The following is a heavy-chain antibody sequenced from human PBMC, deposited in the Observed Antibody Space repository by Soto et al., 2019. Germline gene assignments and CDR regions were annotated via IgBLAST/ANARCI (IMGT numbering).Heavy chain of an antibody. V-gene: IGHV1-24*01. J-gene: IGHJ4*02. D-gene: IGHD3-3*01. CDR1: GYTLTELS. CDR3: ATLAYRNDFWTGYQIDY. Sequence: ASLKVSCKVSGYTLTELSMHWVRQAPGKGLEWMGGFDPEDGETIYAQKFQGRVTMTEDTSTDTAYMELSSLRSEDTAVYYCATLAYRNDFWTGYQIDYWGQGTLVTVSS. CDR2: FDPEDGET.